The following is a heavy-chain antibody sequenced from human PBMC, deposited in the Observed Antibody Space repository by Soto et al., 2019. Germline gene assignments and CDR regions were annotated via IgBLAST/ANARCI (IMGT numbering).Heavy chain of an antibody. CDR2: IWNDGSNK. CDR3: ARVSEHYGSGSRGVFDN. J-gene: IGHJ4*02. V-gene: IGHV3-33*08. D-gene: IGHD3-10*01. Sequence: QVQLVEAGGGVVQPGRTLRISWADSGFNFSSYGMHWVRQARGKALELVTVIWNDGSNKYYADSVKGRFTVSRDNSKTQLYLQMDRLRAEDPCLSCCARVSEHYGSGSRGVFDNWGQGTRVSFSS. CDR1: GFNFSSYG.